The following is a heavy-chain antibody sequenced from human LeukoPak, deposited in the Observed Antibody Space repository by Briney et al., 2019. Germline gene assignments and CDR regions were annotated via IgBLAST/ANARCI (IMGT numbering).Heavy chain of an antibody. CDR1: GGSISSYY. CDR2: IYYSGST. CDR3: AXXNSSXXPGXWFDP. D-gene: IGHD6-19*01. J-gene: IGHJ5*02. Sequence: SETLSLTCTVSGGSISSYYWSWIRQPPGKGLEWIGYIYYSGSTNYNPSLKSRVTISVDTSKNQFPLKLSSVTAADPTVYYCAXXNSSXXPGXWFDPWXQGTLVTVSS. V-gene: IGHV4-59*08.